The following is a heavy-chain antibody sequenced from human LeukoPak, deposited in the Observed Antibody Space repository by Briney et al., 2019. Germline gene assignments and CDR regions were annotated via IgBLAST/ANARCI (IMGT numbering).Heavy chain of an antibody. CDR3: ARVLGKWHYLFPFDY. Sequence: SETQSLTCTVSGYSISSGYYWGWIRQPPGKGLEWIGSIYHSGSTYYNPSPKSRVTISVDTSTNQFSLKQSSVTAPDTAVYYCARVLGKWHYLFPFDYWGQGTLVTVSS. CDR1: GYSISSGYY. D-gene: IGHD1-7*01. V-gene: IGHV4-38-2*02. CDR2: IYHSGST. J-gene: IGHJ4*02.